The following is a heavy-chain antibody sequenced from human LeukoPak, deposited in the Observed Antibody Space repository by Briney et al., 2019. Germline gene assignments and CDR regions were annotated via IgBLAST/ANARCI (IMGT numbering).Heavy chain of an antibody. J-gene: IGHJ5*02. V-gene: IGHV3-48*03. CDR1: GFTFSSYE. CDR2: ISSSGSTI. D-gene: IGHD2-15*01. Sequence: QPGGSLRLSCAASGFTFSSYEMNWVRQAPGKGLEWVSYISSSGSTIYYADSVKGRFTISRDNAKNSLYLQMNSLRAEDTAVYYCARESWLLRNWFDPWGQGTLVTVSS. CDR3: ARESWLLRNWFDP.